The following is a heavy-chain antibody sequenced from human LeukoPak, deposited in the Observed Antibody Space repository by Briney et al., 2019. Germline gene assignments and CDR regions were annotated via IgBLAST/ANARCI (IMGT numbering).Heavy chain of an antibody. D-gene: IGHD3-22*01. V-gene: IGHV3-23*01. CDR1: GFTFSSYG. J-gene: IGHJ4*02. CDR3: AKDPPGDDSLDY. CDR2: ISGSGGST. Sequence: GGTLRLSCAASGFTFSSYGMSWVRQAPGKGLEWVSAISGSGGSTYYADSVKGRFTISRDNSKNTLYLQMNSLRAEDTAVYYCAKDPPGDDSLDYWGQGTLVTVSS.